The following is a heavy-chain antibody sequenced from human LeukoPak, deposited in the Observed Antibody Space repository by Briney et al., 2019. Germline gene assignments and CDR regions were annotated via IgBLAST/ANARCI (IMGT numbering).Heavy chain of an antibody. V-gene: IGHV1-69*05. D-gene: IGHD2-15*01. J-gene: IGHJ5*02. CDR2: IIPIFGTA. CDR3: ARDLFTLNWFDP. CDR1: GGTFSSYA. Sequence: SVKVSCKASGGTFSSYAISWVRQAPGQGLEWTGRIIPIFGTANYAQKFQGRVTITTDESTSTAYMELSSLRSEDTAVYYCARDLFTLNWFDPWGQGTLVTVSS.